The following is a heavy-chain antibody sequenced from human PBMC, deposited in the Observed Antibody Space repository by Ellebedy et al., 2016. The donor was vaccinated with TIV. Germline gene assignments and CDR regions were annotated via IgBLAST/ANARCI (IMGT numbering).Heavy chain of an antibody. V-gene: IGHV4-34*01. CDR3: ARGRRGCSSTSCYSWFDP. J-gene: IGHJ5*02. Sequence: SETLSLXCAVYGGSFSGYYWSWIRQPPGKGLEWIGEINHSGSTNYNPSLKSRVTISVDTSKNQFSLKLSSVTAADTAVYYCARGRRGCSSTSCYSWFDPWGQGTLVTVSS. CDR1: GGSFSGYY. D-gene: IGHD2-2*01. CDR2: INHSGST.